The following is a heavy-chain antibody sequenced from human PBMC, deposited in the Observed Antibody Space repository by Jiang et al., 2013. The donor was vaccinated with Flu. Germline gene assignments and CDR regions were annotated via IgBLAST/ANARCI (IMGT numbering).Heavy chain of an antibody. CDR2: IYYSGST. J-gene: IGHJ6*02. CDR3: ARPNWNYDQYYYGMDV. Sequence: VSGGSISSSNWWSWVRQPPGKGLEWIGSIYYSGSTYYNPSLKSRVTISVDTSKNQFSLKLSSVTAADTAVYYCARPNWNYDQYYYGMDVWGQGTTVTVSS. CDR1: GGSISSSNW. V-gene: IGHV4-39*01. D-gene: IGHD1-7*01.